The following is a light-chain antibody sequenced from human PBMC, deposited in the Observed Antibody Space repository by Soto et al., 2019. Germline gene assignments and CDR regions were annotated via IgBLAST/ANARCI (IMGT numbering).Light chain of an antibody. CDR3: QQSFSTPRT. CDR1: QTINTY. CDR2: AAS. Sequence: DIQMTQSPSSLSASVGDRVTISCRASQTINTYVNWYLQKPGKAPKLLIYAASSLHSGVPSRFSGSGSGTYFTLTLSSLQPEDFATYSCQQSFSTPRTFGQGTKVEIK. J-gene: IGKJ1*01. V-gene: IGKV1-39*01.